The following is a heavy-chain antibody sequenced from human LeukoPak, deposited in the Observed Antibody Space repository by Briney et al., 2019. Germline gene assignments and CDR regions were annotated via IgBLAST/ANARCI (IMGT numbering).Heavy chain of an antibody. CDR3: ARFTRDGYNTPFDY. D-gene: IGHD5-24*01. V-gene: IGHV1-3*01. CDR1: GYTFTSYA. CDR2: INAGNGNT. J-gene: IGHJ4*02. Sequence: ASVKVSCKASGYTFTSYAMHWVRQAPGQRLEWMGWINAGNGNTKYSQKFQGRVTITRDTSASTAYMELSSLRSEDTAVYYCARFTRDGYNTPFDYWGQGTLVTVSS.